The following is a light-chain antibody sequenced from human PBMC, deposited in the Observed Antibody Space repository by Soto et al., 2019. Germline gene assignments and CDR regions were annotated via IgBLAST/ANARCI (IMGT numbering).Light chain of an antibody. V-gene: IGKV2-28*01. CDR2: FGS. CDR1: QSLLHSHGDNY. J-gene: IGKJ5*01. CDR3: MQALQVPIT. Sequence: DIVMTEIQVSLPVTPGEPASISCKSIQSLLHSHGDNYMDWYLQKPGQSPQLLIYFGSYRASGVPDRFSGSGSGTNFTLRISRVETDDFGIYYCMQALQVPITFGQGTQLEIK.